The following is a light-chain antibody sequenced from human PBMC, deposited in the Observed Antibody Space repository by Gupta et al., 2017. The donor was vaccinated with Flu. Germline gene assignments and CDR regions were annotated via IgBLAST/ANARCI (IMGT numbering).Light chain of an antibody. J-gene: IGKJ2*01. V-gene: IGKV4-1*01. CDR1: HSGLNNSYNRNY. Sequence: SLGSRATINCKSIHSGLNNSYNRNYLAWYQQKPGQPPKVLIYWASTRDSGVPDRFVGSASETDFTLTISILQAEDVAVYYCQRYYSPPYTFGQGTKLEIK. CDR3: QRYYSPPYT. CDR2: WAS.